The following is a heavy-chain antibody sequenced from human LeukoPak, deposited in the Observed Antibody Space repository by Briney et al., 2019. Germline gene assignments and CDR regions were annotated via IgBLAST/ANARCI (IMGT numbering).Heavy chain of an antibody. CDR1: GYTFTSYD. D-gene: IGHD3-10*01. V-gene: IGHV1-8*03. J-gene: IGHJ4*02. CDR3: ARVLLWFGDPVGYFDY. Sequence: GASVKVSCKASGYTFTSYDINWVRQATGQGLEWMGWMNPNSGNTGYAQKFQGRVTITRNTSISTAYMELSSLRSEDTAVYYCARVLLWFGDPVGYFDYWGQGTLVTVSS. CDR2: MNPNSGNT.